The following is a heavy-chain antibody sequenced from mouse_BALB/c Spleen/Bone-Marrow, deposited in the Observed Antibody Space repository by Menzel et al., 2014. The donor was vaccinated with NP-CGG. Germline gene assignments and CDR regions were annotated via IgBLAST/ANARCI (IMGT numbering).Heavy chain of an antibody. J-gene: IGHJ1*01. Sequence: VKLVESGAELVKPGASVKLSCKASGYTFTSYYMYWVKQRPGQGLEWIGEINPSNGGTNFNEKFKSKATLTVDKSSSTAYMQLSSLTSEDSAVYYCTGSYYGNYFDVWGAGTTVTVSS. CDR3: TGSYYGNYFDV. V-gene: IGHV1S81*02. D-gene: IGHD2-1*01. CDR2: INPSNGGT. CDR1: GYTFTSYY.